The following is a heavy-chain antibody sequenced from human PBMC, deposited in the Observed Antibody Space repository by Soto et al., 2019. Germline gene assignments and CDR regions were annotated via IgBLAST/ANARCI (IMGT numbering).Heavy chain of an antibody. CDR1: GYTMTSGFY. V-gene: IGHV4-38-2*02. CDR2: LHHSGAT. Sequence: SETLSLTCTVSGYTMTSGFYWAWIRQPPGRGLEWIGSLHHSGATYYNSFLQDRVSLSVDTSKHHFSLKLISVTAADTGTYDCARERSFMRPRGGFEPWGQGTQVTVSS. D-gene: IGHD6-19*01. J-gene: IGHJ5*02. CDR3: ARERSFMRPRGGFEP.